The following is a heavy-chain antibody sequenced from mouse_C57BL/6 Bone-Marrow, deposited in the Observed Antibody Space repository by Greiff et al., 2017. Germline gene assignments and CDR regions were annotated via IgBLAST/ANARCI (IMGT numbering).Heavy chain of an antibody. D-gene: IGHD1-1*01. CDR2: ISYDGSN. V-gene: IGHV3-6*01. J-gene: IGHJ2*01. Sequence: VQLQQSGPGLVKPSQSLSLTCSVTGYSITSGYYWNWIRQFPGNKLEWMGYISYDGSNNYNPSLKNRISITRDTSKNQFFLKLNAVTNEDTATYYCARGNYDGSSDWGQGTTLTVSS. CDR1: GYSITSGYY. CDR3: ARGNYDGSSD.